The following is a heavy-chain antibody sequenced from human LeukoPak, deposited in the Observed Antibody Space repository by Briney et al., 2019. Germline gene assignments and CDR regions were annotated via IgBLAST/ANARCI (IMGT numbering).Heavy chain of an antibody. V-gene: IGHV1-24*01. J-gene: IGHJ6*02. Sequence: ASVKVSCKVSGYTLTELSMHWVRQAPGKGFEWMGGFDPEDGETIYAQKFQGRVTMTEDTSTDTAYMELSSLRSEDTAVYYCATADGAARPKYYYYYYGMDVWGQGTTVTVSS. CDR3: ATADGAARPKYYYYYYGMDV. D-gene: IGHD6-6*01. CDR1: GYTLTELS. CDR2: FDPEDGET.